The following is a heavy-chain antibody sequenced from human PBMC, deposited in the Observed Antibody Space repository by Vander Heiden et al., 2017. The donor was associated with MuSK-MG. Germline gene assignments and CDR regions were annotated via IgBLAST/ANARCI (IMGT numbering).Heavy chain of an antibody. CDR1: GFSLSTSGVG. CDR3: AHLTWQARAFDY. V-gene: IGHV2-5*01. J-gene: IGHJ4*02. D-gene: IGHD7-27*01. Sequence: QITLKESGPTLVKPTQTLTLTCTFSGFSLSTSGVGVGWIRQPPGKALEWLALVYWNDDKLYSPSLKSRLTITKYTPKNQVVLRMTNMDPVDTATYYCAHLTWQARAFDYWGQGALVTVSS. CDR2: VYWNDDK.